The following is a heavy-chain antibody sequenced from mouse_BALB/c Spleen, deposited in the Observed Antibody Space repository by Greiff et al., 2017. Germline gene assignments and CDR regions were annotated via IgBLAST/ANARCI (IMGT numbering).Heavy chain of an antibody. CDR3: TRPSSESYYFDY. Sequence: EVQGVESGGGLVKPGGSLKLSCAASGFTFSSYTMSWVRQTPEKRLEWVATISSGGSYTYYPDSVKGRFTISRDNAKNTLYLQMSSLKSEDTAMYYCTRPSSESYYFDYWGQGTTLTVSS. CDR1: GFTFSSYT. D-gene: IGHD2-12*01. J-gene: IGHJ2*01. V-gene: IGHV5-6-4*01. CDR2: ISSGGSYT.